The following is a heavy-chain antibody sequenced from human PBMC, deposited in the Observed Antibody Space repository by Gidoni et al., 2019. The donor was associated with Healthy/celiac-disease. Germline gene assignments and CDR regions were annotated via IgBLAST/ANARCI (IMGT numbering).Heavy chain of an antibody. J-gene: IGHJ4*02. CDR2: IYSGGST. V-gene: IGHV3-66*01. CDR1: GFTVSSNY. D-gene: IGHD6-6*01. CDR3: ARELVPGGFDY. Sequence: EVQLVASGGGLVQPGGSLRLSCAASGFTVSSNYMSWVRQATGKGLEWVSVIYSGGSTYYADSGKGRFTISRDNSKNTLYLQMNSLRAEETAVYYCARELVPGGFDYWGQGTLVTVSS.